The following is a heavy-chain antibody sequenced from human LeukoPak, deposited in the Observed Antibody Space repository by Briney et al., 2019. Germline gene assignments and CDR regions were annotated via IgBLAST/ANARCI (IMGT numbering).Heavy chain of an antibody. CDR1: GFSFSSYA. D-gene: IGHD2-15*01. CDR2: ICGSSSST. CDR3: AKGSGGSCHYATDY. J-gene: IGHJ4*02. V-gene: IGHV3-23*01. Sequence: GGSLRLSCAASGFSFSSYAMNWVRQAPGKGLEWVSVICGSSSSTYYVDSVKGRFTISRDNSKNTLYLQMNSLRAEDTAIYYCAKGSGGSCHYATDYWGQGTLVTVSS.